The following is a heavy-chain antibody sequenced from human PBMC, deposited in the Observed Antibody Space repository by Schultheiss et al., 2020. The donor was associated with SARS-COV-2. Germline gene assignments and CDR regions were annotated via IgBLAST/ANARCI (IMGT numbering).Heavy chain of an antibody. CDR2: ISAYNGNT. V-gene: IGHV1-18*01. CDR1: GGTFSSYA. Sequence: ASVKVSCKASGGTFSSYAISWVRQAPGQGLEWMGWISAYNGNTNYAQKLQGRVTMTTDTSTSTAYMELRSLRSDDTAVYYCAAKGRITYYGMDVWGQGTTVTVSS. J-gene: IGHJ6*02. CDR3: AAKGRITYYGMDV. D-gene: IGHD3-10*01.